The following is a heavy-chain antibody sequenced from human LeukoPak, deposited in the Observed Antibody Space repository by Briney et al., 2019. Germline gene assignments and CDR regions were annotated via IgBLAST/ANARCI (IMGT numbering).Heavy chain of an antibody. Sequence: SETLSLTCTVSGYSISSGYYWSWIRQPPGKGLEWIGEINHSGSTNYNPSLKSRVTISVDTSKNQFSLKLSSVTAADTAVYYCARASRGSSWSYCDYWGQGTLVTVSS. CDR1: GYSISSGYY. J-gene: IGHJ4*02. V-gene: IGHV4-38-2*02. D-gene: IGHD6-13*01. CDR2: INHSGST. CDR3: ARASRGSSWSYCDY.